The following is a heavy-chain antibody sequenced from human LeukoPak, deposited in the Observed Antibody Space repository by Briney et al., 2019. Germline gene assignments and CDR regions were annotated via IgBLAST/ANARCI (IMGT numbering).Heavy chain of an antibody. CDR2: IYYSGST. CDR1: GGSITNYY. J-gene: IGHJ4*02. Sequence: SETLSLTCTVSGGSITNYYWSWIRQPPGKGLEWIGYIYYSGSTNYNPSLKSRVTLSVDTSRNQFSLSLRSMTAADTAVYYCARTEPSGTTSHWGQGTLVTVSS. CDR3: ARTEPSGTTSH. V-gene: IGHV4-59*12. D-gene: IGHD1-1*01.